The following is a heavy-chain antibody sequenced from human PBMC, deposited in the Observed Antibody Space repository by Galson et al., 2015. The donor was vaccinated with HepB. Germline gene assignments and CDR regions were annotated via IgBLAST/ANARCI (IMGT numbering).Heavy chain of an antibody. J-gene: IGHJ4*02. Sequence: SLRLSCAASGFTFRNYAISWVRPAPGKGLEWVSAITPSGDNTYSAGSVTGRFPISRDNSKNTLFLQKTGLTADDTAIYYCARVHPGYTSGWYRQALYYFDSWGQGTLVAVSS. CDR3: ARVHPGYTSGWYRQALYYFDS. CDR2: ITPSGDNT. CDR1: GFTFRNYA. D-gene: IGHD6-19*01. V-gene: IGHV3-23*01.